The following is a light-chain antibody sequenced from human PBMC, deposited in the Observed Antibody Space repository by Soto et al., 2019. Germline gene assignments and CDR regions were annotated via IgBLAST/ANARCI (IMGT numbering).Light chain of an antibody. Sequence: GLSQSPGTLSLYPEERATLSCRTSLSVSVYLDWYQQKPGQAPRFLISDASNRATGIPARFSGSGSGTDFTLTISSLEPEDFAVYYCHQRQYWPPITFGQGTRLEVK. CDR2: DAS. V-gene: IGKV3-11*01. CDR3: HQRQYWPPIT. CDR1: LSVSVY. J-gene: IGKJ5*01.